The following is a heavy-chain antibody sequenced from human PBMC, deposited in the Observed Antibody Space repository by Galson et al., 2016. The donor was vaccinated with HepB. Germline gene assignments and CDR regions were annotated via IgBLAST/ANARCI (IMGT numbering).Heavy chain of an antibody. Sequence: SVKVSCKASGFTFSDAAMQWVRQARGQRLEWIGWIVVGNGNTNYAQKFQEKVTITSDMSTSPAYMELSSLRSEDTAVYYCLRGGSGTYYYYGMDVWGQGTTVTVSS. J-gene: IGHJ6*02. CDR1: GFTFSDAA. CDR2: IVVGNGNT. CDR3: LRGGSGTYYYYGMDV. V-gene: IGHV1-58*02. D-gene: IGHD1-26*01.